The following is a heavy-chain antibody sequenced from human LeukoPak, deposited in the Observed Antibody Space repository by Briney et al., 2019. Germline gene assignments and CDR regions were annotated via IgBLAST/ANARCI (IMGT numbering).Heavy chain of an antibody. CDR3: NKYFGSGRYRYYFDY. CDR1: GFTFGDYA. V-gene: IGHV3-49*04. J-gene: IGHJ4*02. CDR2: IRSKAYGGTT. D-gene: IGHD6-19*01. Sequence: PGRSLRLPCTVSGFTFGDYAMSWDRQAPGKGLEWVGFIRSKAYGGTTEYAASVKGRFTISRDDSKRIAYLQMNSLKTEDTAVYYCNKYFGSGRYRYYFDYWGEGTLVTVSS.